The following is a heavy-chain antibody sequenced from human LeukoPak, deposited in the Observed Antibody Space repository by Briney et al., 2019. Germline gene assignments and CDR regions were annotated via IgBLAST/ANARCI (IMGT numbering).Heavy chain of an antibody. Sequence: PGGSLRLSCAASGFTFDDYTMHWVRKAPGKGLDWVSLISWDGGSTYYADSVKGRFTISRDNRKNSLYLQMNSLRTEDTAVYYCARERSSSSGFGFDPWGQGTLVTVSS. D-gene: IGHD6-6*01. J-gene: IGHJ5*02. CDR1: GFTFDDYT. CDR2: ISWDGGST. CDR3: ARERSSSSGFGFDP. V-gene: IGHV3-43*01.